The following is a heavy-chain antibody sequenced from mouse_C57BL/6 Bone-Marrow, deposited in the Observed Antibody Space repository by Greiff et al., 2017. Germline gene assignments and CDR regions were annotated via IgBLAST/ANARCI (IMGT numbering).Heavy chain of an antibody. CDR3: ARYSLYYYGSSPDY. V-gene: IGHV1-85*01. J-gene: IGHJ2*01. CDR2: IYPRDGST. Sequence: VHLVESGPELVKPGASVKLSCKASGYTFTSYDINWVKQRPGQGLEWIGWIYPRDGSTKYNEKFKGKARLTVDTSSSTAYMELHSLTSEDSAVYFCARYSLYYYGSSPDYWGQGTTLTVSS. CDR1: GYTFTSYD. D-gene: IGHD1-1*01.